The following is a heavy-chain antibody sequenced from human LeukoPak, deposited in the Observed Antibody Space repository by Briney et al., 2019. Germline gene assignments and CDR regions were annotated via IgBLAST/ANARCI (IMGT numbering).Heavy chain of an antibody. CDR3: ARGIAAGQFDP. V-gene: IGHV3-21*01. CDR1: GFTFSSYS. Sequence: GGSLRLSCAASGFTFSSYSMNWVRQAPGKGLEWVSSISSSSSYIYYADSVKGRFTISRDNAKNSLYLQMNSLRAEDTAVYYCARGIAAGQFDPWGQGTLVTVSS. CDR2: ISSSSSYI. J-gene: IGHJ5*02. D-gene: IGHD6-6*01.